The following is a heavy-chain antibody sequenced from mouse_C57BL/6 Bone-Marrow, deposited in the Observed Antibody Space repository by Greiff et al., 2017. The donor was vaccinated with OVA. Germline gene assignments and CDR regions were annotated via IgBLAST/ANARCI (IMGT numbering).Heavy chain of an antibody. CDR3: SSYVLYAMDY. D-gene: IGHD1-1*01. V-gene: IGHV6-3*01. CDR1: GFTFSNYW. CDR2: IRLKSDNYAT. J-gene: IGHJ4*01. Sequence: EVKLVESGGGLVQPGGSMKLSCVASGFTFSNYWMNWVRQSPEKGLEWVAQIRLKSDNYATHYAESVKGRFTISRDDSKSSVYLQMNNLRAEDTGIYYGSSYVLYAMDYWGQGTSVTVSS.